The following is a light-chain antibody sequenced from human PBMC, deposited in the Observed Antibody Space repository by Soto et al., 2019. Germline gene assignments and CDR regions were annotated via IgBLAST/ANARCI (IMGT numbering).Light chain of an antibody. V-gene: IGKV1-27*01. Sequence: DIQRTQSPSALSASVVDRVTITCRASQGIGNYLAWYQQKPGKVPKRLIYAASTLQSGVPSRFSGSGSATDFTLTSSSLQPEDVATYYCQKYNTAPRTFGQGNKVEIK. CDR2: AAS. CDR3: QKYNTAPRT. J-gene: IGKJ1*01. CDR1: QGIGNY.